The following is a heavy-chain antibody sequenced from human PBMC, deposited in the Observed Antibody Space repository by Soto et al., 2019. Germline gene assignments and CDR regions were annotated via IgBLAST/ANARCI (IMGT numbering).Heavy chain of an antibody. D-gene: IGHD2-15*01. CDR1: GYTFTSYA. V-gene: IGHV1-3*01. Sequence: QVPLVQSGAEVKKPGASVKVSCKASGYTFTSYAMHWVRQAPGQRLEWMGWINAGNGNTKYSQKFQGRVTITRDTSASTAYMELSSLRSEDTAVYYCARVDCSGGSCYSLYFQHWGQGTLVTVSS. CDR2: INAGNGNT. J-gene: IGHJ1*01. CDR3: ARVDCSGGSCYSLYFQH.